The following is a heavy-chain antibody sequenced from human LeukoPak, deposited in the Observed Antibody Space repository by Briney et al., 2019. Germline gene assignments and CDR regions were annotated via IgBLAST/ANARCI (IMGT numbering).Heavy chain of an antibody. J-gene: IGHJ4*02. V-gene: IGHV4-59*08. CDR2: IYYSGST. CDR3: ARHRVGCRDIDY. D-gene: IGHD1-26*01. CDR1: GGSISSYY. Sequence: SETLSLTCTVSGGSISSYYWSRIRQPPGKGLEWIGYIYYSGSTNYNPSLKSRVTISVDTSKNQFSLKLSSVTAADTALYYCARHRVGCRDIDYWGQGTLVTVSS.